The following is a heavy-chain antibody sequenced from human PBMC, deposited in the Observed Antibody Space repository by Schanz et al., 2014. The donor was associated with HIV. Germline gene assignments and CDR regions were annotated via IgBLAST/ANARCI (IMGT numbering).Heavy chain of an antibody. J-gene: IGHJ4*02. CDR2: ISSNGDSA. V-gene: IGHV3-23*01. CDR3: AKDPGILPRTYFDS. CDR1: RFTFSRYG. Sequence: EVQLLESGGGLVQPGGFLRLSCAASRFTFSRYGMSWVRQTPDKGLEWVSSISSNGDSAYYADSVRGRFTISRDNSLHMLYLEMKSLRAEDTAVYYCAKDPGILPRTYFDSWGQGTLVTVSS. D-gene: IGHD2-2*02.